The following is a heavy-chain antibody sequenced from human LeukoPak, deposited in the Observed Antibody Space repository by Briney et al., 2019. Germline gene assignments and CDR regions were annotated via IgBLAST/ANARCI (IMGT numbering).Heavy chain of an antibody. CDR1: GFTFGNAW. J-gene: IGHJ4*02. CDR2: IKSKTDGGTT. CDR3: TTAPLVMTTVTTTDY. Sequence: PGGSLRLSCAASGFTFGNAWMSWVRQAPGKGLEWVGRIKSKTDGGTTDYAAPVKGRFTISRDDSKNTLYLQMNSLKTEDTAVYYCTTAPLVMTTVTTTDYWGQGTLVTVSS. V-gene: IGHV3-15*01. D-gene: IGHD4-11*01.